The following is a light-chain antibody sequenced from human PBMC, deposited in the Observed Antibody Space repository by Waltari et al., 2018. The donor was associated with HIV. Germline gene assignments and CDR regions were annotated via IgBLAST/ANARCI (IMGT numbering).Light chain of an antibody. J-gene: IGLJ2*01. V-gene: IGLV7-43*01. CDR2: AGA. Sequence: QNVVTQESSLTVSPGGTVTLTCGLTFGSVTTSSYPSWFHQRPGHPPTALIYAGATKHPWTPAHYSGSVLGDKATLTLTAVRPEDEGVYYCLVYVAGSYLFGGGT. CDR1: FGSVTTSSY. CDR3: LVYVAGSYL.